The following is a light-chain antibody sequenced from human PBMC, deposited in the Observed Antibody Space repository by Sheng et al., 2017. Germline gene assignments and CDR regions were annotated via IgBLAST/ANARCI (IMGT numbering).Light chain of an antibody. CDR2: AAS. J-gene: IGKJ3*01. V-gene: IGKV1-16*02. CDR1: QSINTD. Sequence: IQMTQSPSSLSASVGDRVTITCRASQSINTDLNWYQQKSGKAPKSLIYAASILQGGVPSKFSGSGSGTDFTLTITSLQPEDFATYYCQQYYSYPMSFGPGTKVDIK. CDR3: QQYYSYPMS.